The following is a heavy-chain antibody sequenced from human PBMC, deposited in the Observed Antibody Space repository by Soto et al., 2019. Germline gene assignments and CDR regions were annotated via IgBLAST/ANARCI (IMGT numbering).Heavy chain of an antibody. Sequence: QVHLVESGGGVVQPGRSLRLSCAASGFTFGSYAMHWVRQAPGGALDWVAAISYDGFNRYYAESVKGRFTISRDNSKNTLYLQMDNLKPDDAAVYFCAGVEDEGGSFYDWGQGTLVTVSS. V-gene: IGHV3-30*01. D-gene: IGHD1-26*01. CDR2: ISYDGFNR. CDR3: AGVEDEGGSFYD. J-gene: IGHJ4*02. CDR1: GFTFGSYA.